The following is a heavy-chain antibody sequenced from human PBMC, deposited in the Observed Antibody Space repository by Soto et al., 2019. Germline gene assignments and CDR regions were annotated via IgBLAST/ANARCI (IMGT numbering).Heavy chain of an antibody. CDR2: ISAYNGNT. Sequence: QVQLVQSGAEVKKPGASVKVSCKASGYTFTSYGISWVRQAPGQGLEWMGWISAYNGNTNYAQKLQGRVTMTTDTSTSTAYMELRSLRSDDTAVYYCARGLLSITISGVVIYAFDYGGQGTLVTVSS. V-gene: IGHV1-18*01. CDR1: GYTFTSYG. D-gene: IGHD3-3*01. CDR3: ARGLLSITISGVVIYAFDY. J-gene: IGHJ4*02.